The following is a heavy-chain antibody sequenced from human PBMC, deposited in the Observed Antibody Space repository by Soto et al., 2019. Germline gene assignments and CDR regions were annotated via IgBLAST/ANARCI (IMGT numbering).Heavy chain of an antibody. CDR3: ARGAEHQLLSRDYFYGMDV. CDR2: ISFEGNTQ. J-gene: IGHJ6*02. V-gene: IGHV3-30*05. D-gene: IGHD1-1*01. CDR1: GFTLSRYG. Sequence: GGSLRLSRAASGFTLSRYGMHWVRQSPGKGLERVAVISFEGNTQYYADSVKGRFTISRDNSKDTLSLQIHSLRPEDTAVYYCARGAEHQLLSRDYFYGMDVWGQGTTVTVSS.